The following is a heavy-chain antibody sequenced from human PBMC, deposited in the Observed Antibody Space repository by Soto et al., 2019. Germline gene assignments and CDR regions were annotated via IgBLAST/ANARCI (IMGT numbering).Heavy chain of an antibody. J-gene: IGHJ5*02. CDR3: ARHIVGATMS. CDR2: IYYSGST. CDR1: GVSISSSSYY. D-gene: IGHD1-26*01. Sequence: PSETLSLTCTVSGVSISSSSYYWGWIRQPPGKGLEWIGSIYYSGSTYYNPSLKSRVTISVDTSKNQFSLKLSSVTAADTAVYYCARHIVGATMSWGQGTLVTVSS. V-gene: IGHV4-39*01.